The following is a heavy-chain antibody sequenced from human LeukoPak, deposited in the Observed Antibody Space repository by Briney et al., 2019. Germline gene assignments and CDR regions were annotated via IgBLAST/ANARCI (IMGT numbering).Heavy chain of an antibody. CDR3: AADRGGWSY. CDR2: ITGDGTHI. CDR1: GFTFSNYL. J-gene: IGHJ4*02. D-gene: IGHD6-19*01. Sequence: GGSLRLSCAASGFTFSNYLMHWVRQAPGEGLVWVSRITGDGTHILYADSVKGRFTMSRDNAKNTLYLQMSSLRAGDTAVYYCAADRGGWSYWGQGTLVTVSS. V-gene: IGHV3-74*01.